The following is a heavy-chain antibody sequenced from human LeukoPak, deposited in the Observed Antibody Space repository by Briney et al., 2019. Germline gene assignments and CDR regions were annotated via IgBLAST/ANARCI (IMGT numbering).Heavy chain of an antibody. V-gene: IGHV3-23*01. CDR2: ISGSGGST. Sequence: PGGSLRLSCAASGFTFSSYAMSWVRQAPGKGLEWVSAISGSGGSTYYADSVKGRFTISRDNSKNTLYLQVNSLRAEDTAVYYCATRYRYGYWEFDYWGQGTLVTVSS. CDR1: GFTFSSYA. J-gene: IGHJ4*02. CDR3: ATRYRYGYWEFDY. D-gene: IGHD5-18*01.